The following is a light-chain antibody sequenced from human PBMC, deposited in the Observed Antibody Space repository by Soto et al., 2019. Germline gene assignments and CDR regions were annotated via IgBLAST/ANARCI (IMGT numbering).Light chain of an antibody. CDR1: QNVGSD. Sequence: EIVMTQSPDTLSVSPGEGATLSCRASQNVGSDLAWYQQKVGQAPRLLISGASTRATGIPARFIGSRSGTESTLTISGLQSEDFGDYYCQQYHDWKTFGQGTKVEIK. V-gene: IGKV3-15*01. CDR3: QQYHDWKT. CDR2: GAS. J-gene: IGKJ1*01.